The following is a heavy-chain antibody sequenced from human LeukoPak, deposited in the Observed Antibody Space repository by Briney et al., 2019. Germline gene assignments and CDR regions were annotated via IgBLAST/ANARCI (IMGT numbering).Heavy chain of an antibody. Sequence: SETLSLTCTFSGGSISSGYYWGWIRQPPGKGLEWIGSIYHSGSTYYNPSLKSRVTISVDTSKNQFSLKLSSVTAADTAVYYCARACIAVAGKDWDQGLDYWGQGTLVTVSS. CDR1: GGSISSGYY. V-gene: IGHV4-38-2*02. CDR3: ARACIAVAGKDWDQGLDY. D-gene: IGHD6-19*01. J-gene: IGHJ4*02. CDR2: IYHSGST.